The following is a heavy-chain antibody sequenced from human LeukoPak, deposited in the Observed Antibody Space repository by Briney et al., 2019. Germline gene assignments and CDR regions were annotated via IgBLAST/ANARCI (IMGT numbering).Heavy chain of an antibody. V-gene: IGHV3-74*01. CDR2: ISSDGSRV. CDR3: AREMLAAVAAQS. J-gene: IGHJ5*02. D-gene: IGHD6-19*01. CDR1: GFTLSNNW. Sequence: PGGSLRLSCAASGFTLSNNWMHWVRQAPGKGLVWVSRISSDGSRVTYADSVKGRFTISRDNAKNSLYLQMNSLRAEDTAVYYCAREMLAAVAAQSWGQGTLVTVSS.